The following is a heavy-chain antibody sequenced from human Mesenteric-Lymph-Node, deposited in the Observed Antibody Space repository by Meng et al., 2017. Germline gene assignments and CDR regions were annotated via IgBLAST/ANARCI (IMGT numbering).Heavy chain of an antibody. J-gene: IGHJ4*02. CDR2: ISSSSSYI. Sequence: GESLKISCAASGFTFSSYSMNWVRQAPGKGLEWVSSISSSSSYIYYADSVKGRFTISRDNTKNSLYLQMNSLRAEDTAVYYCARGPRRIYFDYWGQGTLVTVSS. CDR3: ARGPRRIYFDY. CDR1: GFTFSSYS. D-gene: IGHD2-15*01. V-gene: IGHV3-21*01.